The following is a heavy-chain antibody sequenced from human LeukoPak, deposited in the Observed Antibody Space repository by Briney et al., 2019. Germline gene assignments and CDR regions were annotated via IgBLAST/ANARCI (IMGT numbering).Heavy chain of an antibody. CDR3: AKDLYSNYGPADY. J-gene: IGHJ4*02. Sequence: QTGGSLRLSCAASGFTFSSYAMSWVRQAPGKGLEWVSTINGGGVNTHYADSVGGRFTISRDNSKSTLFLQMNSLRDEDTAVYYCAKDLYSNYGPADYWGQGNLVTVSS. V-gene: IGHV3-23*01. D-gene: IGHD4-11*01. CDR1: GFTFSSYA. CDR2: INGGGVNT.